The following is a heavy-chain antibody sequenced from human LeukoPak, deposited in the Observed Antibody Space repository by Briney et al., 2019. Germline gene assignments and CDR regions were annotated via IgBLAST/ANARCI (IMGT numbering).Heavy chain of an antibody. D-gene: IGHD5-18*01. V-gene: IGHV4-39*01. CDR1: GGSISSSNYS. CDR3: ARDRAMDDY. J-gene: IGHJ4*02. CDR2: ISYTGST. Sequence: PSETLSLTCTVSGGSISSSNYSWAWIRQPPGKGLEWIGSISYTGSTYYNPSLKSRVTMPVDTSKNQFSLKLSSVTAADTAVYYCARDRAMDDYWGQGTLVTVSS.